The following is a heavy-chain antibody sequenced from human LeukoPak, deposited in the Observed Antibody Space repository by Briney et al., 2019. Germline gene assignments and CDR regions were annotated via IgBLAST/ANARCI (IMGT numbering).Heavy chain of an antibody. CDR3: AKDLTVTTLGYFDY. CDR1: GFTFSSYA. V-gene: IGHV3-23*01. CDR2: INSGGYT. Sequence: QPGGSLRLSCAASGFTFSSYAMSWVRQAPGKGLEWFSGINSGGYTFYADSVKGRFTISRDSSKNTLYLQMNSLRAEDTAVYYCAKDLTVTTLGYFDYWGQGTMVTVSS. D-gene: IGHD4-17*01. J-gene: IGHJ4*02.